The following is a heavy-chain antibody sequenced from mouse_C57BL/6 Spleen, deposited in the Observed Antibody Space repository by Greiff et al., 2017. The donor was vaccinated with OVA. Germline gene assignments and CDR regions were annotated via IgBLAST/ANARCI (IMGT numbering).Heavy chain of an antibody. CDR3: ARRGFITTVVATEGYFDV. J-gene: IGHJ1*03. D-gene: IGHD1-1*01. CDR1: GYTFTDYY. Sequence: EVQLQQSGPELVKPGASVKISCKASGYTFTDYYMNWVKQSHGKSLEWIGDINPNNGGTSYNQKFKGKATLTVDKASSTAYMELRSLTSEDSAVYYCARRGFITTVVATEGYFDVWGTGTTVTVSS. V-gene: IGHV1-26*01. CDR2: INPNNGGT.